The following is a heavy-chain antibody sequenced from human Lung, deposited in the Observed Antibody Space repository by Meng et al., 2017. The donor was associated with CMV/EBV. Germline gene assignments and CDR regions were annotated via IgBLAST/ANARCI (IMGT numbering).Heavy chain of an antibody. CDR3: ARGGSNGGYRPH. Sequence: SCAASGFTFRTYWMSWVRQAPGKGLEWVANIKPDGSEKSYVDYVKGRFTISRDNAENSLYLQMDSLRAEDTAVYYCARGGSNGGYRPHWGQGTXVTVSS. V-gene: IGHV3-7*01. J-gene: IGHJ4*02. CDR1: GFTFRTYW. CDR2: IKPDGSEK. D-gene: IGHD4-17*01.